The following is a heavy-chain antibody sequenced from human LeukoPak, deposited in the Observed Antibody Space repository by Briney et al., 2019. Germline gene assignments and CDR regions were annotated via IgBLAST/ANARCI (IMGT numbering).Heavy chain of an antibody. CDR3: ARAYMTATRHFDS. V-gene: IGHV1-69*13. CDR2: IIPIFGTP. J-gene: IGHJ4*02. Sequence: ASVKVSCKTSGGTFSSYTVSWVRQAPGQGLEWMGGIIPIFGTPHYAQKFQDRVTITADASTSTAYMELSSLRSEDTAVYYCARAYMTATRHFDSWGQGTLVTVSS. D-gene: IGHD2-21*02. CDR1: GGTFSSYT.